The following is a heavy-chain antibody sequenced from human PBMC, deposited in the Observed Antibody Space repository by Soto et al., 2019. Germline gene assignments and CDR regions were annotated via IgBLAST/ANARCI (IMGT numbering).Heavy chain of an antibody. J-gene: IGHJ3*02. CDR3: AREVHYYDSSGYSGAFDI. Sequence: ASVKVSCKASGGTFSSYAISWVRQAPGQGLEWMGIINPSGGSTSYAQKFQGRVTMTRDTSTSTVYMELSSLRSEDTAVYYCAREVHYYDSSGYSGAFDIWGQGTMVTVSS. D-gene: IGHD3-22*01. CDR1: GGTFSSYA. CDR2: INPSGGST. V-gene: IGHV1-46*01.